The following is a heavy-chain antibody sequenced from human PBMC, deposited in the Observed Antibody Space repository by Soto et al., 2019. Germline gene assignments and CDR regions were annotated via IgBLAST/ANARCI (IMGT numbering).Heavy chain of an antibody. CDR2: ISGSGDRT. CDR3: AKDYSSSSIWRPYFDY. Sequence: GGSLRLSCAASGLTFSNYAMIWVRQAPGKGLEWVSGISGSGDRTYYADSVKGRFTISRDNSKNTLYLQMSSLRADDTAVYYCAKDYSSSSIWRPYFDYWGQGTLVTVSS. V-gene: IGHV3-23*01. CDR1: GLTFSNYA. D-gene: IGHD6-6*01. J-gene: IGHJ4*02.